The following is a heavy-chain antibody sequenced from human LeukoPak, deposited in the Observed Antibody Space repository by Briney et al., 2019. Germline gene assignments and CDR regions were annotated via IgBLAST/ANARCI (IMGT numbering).Heavy chain of an antibody. CDR2: INHSGST. CDR1: GGSFSGYY. CDR3: ARAPYDILTGYSPWRYYFDY. J-gene: IGHJ4*02. D-gene: IGHD3-9*01. V-gene: IGHV4-34*01. Sequence: SETLSLTCAVYGGSFSGYYCSWIRQPPGKGLEWIGEINHSGSTNYNPSLKSRVTISVDTSKNQFSLKLSSVTAADTAVYYCARAPYDILTGYSPWRYYFDYWGQGTLVTVSS.